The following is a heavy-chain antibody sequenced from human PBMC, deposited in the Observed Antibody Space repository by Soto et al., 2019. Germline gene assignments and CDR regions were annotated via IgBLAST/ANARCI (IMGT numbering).Heavy chain of an antibody. Sequence: GGSLRLSCAASGFTFSSYGMHWVRQAPGKGLEWVAVISYDGSNKYYADSVKGRFTISRDNSKNTLYLQMNSLRAEDTAVYYCANEGRGLELRTIDYWGQGTLVTVSS. V-gene: IGHV3-30*18. J-gene: IGHJ4*02. CDR3: ANEGRGLELRTIDY. CDR1: GFTFSSYG. D-gene: IGHD1-7*01. CDR2: ISYDGSNK.